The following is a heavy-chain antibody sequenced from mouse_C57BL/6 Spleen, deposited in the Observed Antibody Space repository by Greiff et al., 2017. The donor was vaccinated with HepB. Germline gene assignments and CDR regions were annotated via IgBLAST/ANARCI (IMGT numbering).Heavy chain of an antibody. CDR3: ARDYDGYPPWFAY. Sequence: EVKLQESGPGLVKPSQSLSLTCSVTGYSITSGYYWNWIRQFPGNKLEWMGYISYDGSNNYNPSLKNRISITRDTSKNQFFLKLNSVTTEDTATYYCARDYDGYPPWFAYWGQGTLVTVSA. CDR1: GYSITSGYY. J-gene: IGHJ3*01. CDR2: ISYDGSN. V-gene: IGHV3-6*01. D-gene: IGHD2-3*01.